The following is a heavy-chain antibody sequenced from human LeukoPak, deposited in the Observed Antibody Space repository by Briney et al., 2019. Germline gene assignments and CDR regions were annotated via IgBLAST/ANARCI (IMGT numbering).Heavy chain of an antibody. CDR1: GFTFSSYW. CDR2: INSDGSST. Sequence: GGSLRLSCAASGFTFSSYWMHWVRQAPGKGLVWVSRINSDGSSTSYADSVKGRFTISRDNAKNTLYLQMNSLRVEDTAVYYCAITGVADAFDIWGQGTMVTVSS. V-gene: IGHV3-74*01. D-gene: IGHD3-10*01. CDR3: AITGVADAFDI. J-gene: IGHJ3*02.